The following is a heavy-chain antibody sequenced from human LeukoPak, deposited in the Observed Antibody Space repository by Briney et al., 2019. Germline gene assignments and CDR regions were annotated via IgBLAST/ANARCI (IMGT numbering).Heavy chain of an antibody. V-gene: IGHV3-15*01. CDR3: TWDYDGR. D-gene: IGHD4-17*01. Sequence: GGSLRLSCAASGFTFSSAWLSWVRQAPGKGLEWVGRVKSKTDGGTTNYAAPVKGRFTISRDDSKNTLYLQMNSLKIEDTAVYYCTWDYDGRWVQGTLVTVSS. CDR1: GFTFSSAW. J-gene: IGHJ4*02. CDR2: VKSKTDGGTT.